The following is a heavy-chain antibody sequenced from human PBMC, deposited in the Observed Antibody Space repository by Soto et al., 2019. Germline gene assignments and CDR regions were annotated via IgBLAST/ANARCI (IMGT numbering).Heavy chain of an antibody. D-gene: IGHD3-22*01. CDR3: AKLWYYDSANAFDI. CDR2: ISYDGSNK. V-gene: IGHV3-30*18. CDR1: GFTFSSYG. Sequence: QVQLVESGGGVVQPGRSLRLSCAASGFTFSSYGMPWVRQAPGKGLEWVAVISYDGSNKYYADSVKGRFTISRDNSKNTLYLQMNSLRAVDTAVYYCAKLWYYDSANAFDIWGQGTMVTVSA. J-gene: IGHJ3*02.